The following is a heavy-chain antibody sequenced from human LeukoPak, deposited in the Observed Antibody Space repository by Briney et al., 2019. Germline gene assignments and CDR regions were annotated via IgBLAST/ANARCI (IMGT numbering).Heavy chain of an antibody. CDR3: ARSFYSSSWYWDYYYYYGMDV. Sequence: SVKVSCKASGGTFSSYAISWVRQAPGQGLEWMGGIIPIFGTANYAQKFQGRVTITADESTSTAYMELSSLRSEDTAVYYCARSFYSSSWYWDYYYYYGMDVWGQGTTVTVSS. V-gene: IGHV1-69*13. CDR2: IIPIFGTA. J-gene: IGHJ6*02. D-gene: IGHD6-13*01. CDR1: GGTFSSYA.